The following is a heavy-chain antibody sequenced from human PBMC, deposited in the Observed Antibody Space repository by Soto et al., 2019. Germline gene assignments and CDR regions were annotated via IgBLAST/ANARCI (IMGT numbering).Heavy chain of an antibody. V-gene: IGHV1-69*13. CDR2: IIPIFGTA. J-gene: IGHJ5*02. CDR1: GCTFSSYA. Sequence: ASVKVSCKASGCTFSSYAISCVRQAPGQGLEWMGGIIPIFGTANYAQKFQGRVTITADESTSTAYMELSSLRSEDTAVYYCATLIRADYNWFDPWGQGTLVTVSS. D-gene: IGHD3-3*01. CDR3: ATLIRADYNWFDP.